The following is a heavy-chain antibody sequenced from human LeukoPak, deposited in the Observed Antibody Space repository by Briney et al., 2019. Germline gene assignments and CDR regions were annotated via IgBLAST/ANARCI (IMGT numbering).Heavy chain of an antibody. Sequence: GGSLRLSCAASGFTFSSYWMHWVRHAPGKGLVWVSRINSDGSSTSYADSVKGRFTISRDNAKNTLYLQMNSLRAEDTAVYYCARDSLRRPSPLRIYTYYYGSGSYYQTPQYYYYYGMDVWGQGTTVTVSS. CDR2: INSDGSST. J-gene: IGHJ6*02. D-gene: IGHD3-10*01. V-gene: IGHV3-74*01. CDR1: GFTFSSYW. CDR3: ARDSLRRPSPLRIYTYYYGSGSYYQTPQYYYYYGMDV.